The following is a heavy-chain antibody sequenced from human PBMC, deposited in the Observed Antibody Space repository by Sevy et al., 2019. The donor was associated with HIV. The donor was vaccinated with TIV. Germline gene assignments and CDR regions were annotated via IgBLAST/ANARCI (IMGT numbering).Heavy chain of an antibody. D-gene: IGHD2-15*01. J-gene: IGHJ6*02. CDR3: AKRDYCSGGSCYIFSYYYYYYGMDV. V-gene: IGHV3-30*02. Sequence: GGSLILSCAASGFTFSSYGMHWVRQAPGKGLEWVAFIRYDGSNKYYADSVKGRFHISRNNSKNTLYLQMNSLRAEDTAVFYCAKRDYCSGGSCYIFSYYYYYYGMDVWGQGTTVTVSS. CDR1: GFTFSSYG. CDR2: IRYDGSNK.